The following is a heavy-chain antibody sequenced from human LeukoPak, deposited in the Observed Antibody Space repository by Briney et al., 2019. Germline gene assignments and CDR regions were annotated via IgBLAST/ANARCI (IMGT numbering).Heavy chain of an antibody. CDR3: AKGQDFFDY. Sequence: GGSLRLSCAASGFTFSSYAMHWVRQAPGKGLEWVAVISYDGSNKYYADSVKGRFTISRDNSKNTLYLQMNSLRAEDTAVYYCAKGQDFFDYWGQGTLVTVSS. V-gene: IGHV3-30-3*01. J-gene: IGHJ4*02. CDR2: ISYDGSNK. CDR1: GFTFSSYA.